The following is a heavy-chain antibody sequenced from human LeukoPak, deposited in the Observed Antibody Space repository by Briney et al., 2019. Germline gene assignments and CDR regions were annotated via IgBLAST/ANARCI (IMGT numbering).Heavy chain of an antibody. V-gene: IGHV7-4-1*02. J-gene: IGHJ6*02. D-gene: IGHD6-19*01. CDR1: GYTLTELS. Sequence: GASVKVSCKVSGYTLTELSMHWVRQAPGQGLEWMGWINTNTGNPTYAQGFTGRFVFSLDTSVSTAYLQISSLKAEDTAVYYCASPGWYNYGMDVWGQGTTVTVSS. CDR3: ASPGWYNYGMDV. CDR2: INTNTGNP.